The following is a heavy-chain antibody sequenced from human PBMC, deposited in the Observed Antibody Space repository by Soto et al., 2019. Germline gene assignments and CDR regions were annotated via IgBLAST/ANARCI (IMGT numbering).Heavy chain of an antibody. CDR2: IYYSDST. V-gene: IGHV4-59*01. CDR3: ARTLSYYDSSGYSFDY. Sequence: SETLSLTCTVSGGSISSYYWSWIRQPPGKGLEWIGYIYYSDSTNYNPSLKSRVTISVDTSKSQFSVKLNSVTAADTAVYYCARTLSYYDSSGYSFDYWGPGTLVTVSS. CDR1: GGSISSYY. J-gene: IGHJ4*02. D-gene: IGHD3-22*01.